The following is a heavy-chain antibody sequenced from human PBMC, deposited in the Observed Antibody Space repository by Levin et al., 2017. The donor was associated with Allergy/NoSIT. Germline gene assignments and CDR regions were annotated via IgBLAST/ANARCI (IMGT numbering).Heavy chain of an antibody. CDR2: IYYSGST. V-gene: IGHV4-59*01. J-gene: IGHJ5*02. D-gene: IGHD3-10*01. CDR3: ARVKSYGSGSSYWFDP. CDR1: GGSISSYY. Sequence: SETLSLTCTVSGGSISSYYWSWIRQPPGKGLEWIGYIYYSGSTNYNPSLKSRVAISVDTSKNQFSLKLSSVTAADTAVYYCARVKSYGSGSSYWFDPWGQGTLVTVSS.